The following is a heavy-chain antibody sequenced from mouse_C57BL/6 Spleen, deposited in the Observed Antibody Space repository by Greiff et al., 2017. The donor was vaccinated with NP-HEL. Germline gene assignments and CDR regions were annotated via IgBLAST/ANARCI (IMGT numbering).Heavy chain of an antibody. J-gene: IGHJ2*01. Sequence: VKLLQSGADLVKPGASVKLSCAASGYTFTSYCMHWVKQRPGQSLEWIGTINRSSGCTKYTDKVKSQSTLTVDNPTNTAYLQLSSLKSEDTAVYYCARHYMRGYNYFDYWGQSTTLTVSS. CDR2: INRSSGCT. CDR1: GYTFTSYC. D-gene: IGHD1-2*01. V-gene: IGHV1-62-3*01. CDR3: ARHYMRGYNYFDY.